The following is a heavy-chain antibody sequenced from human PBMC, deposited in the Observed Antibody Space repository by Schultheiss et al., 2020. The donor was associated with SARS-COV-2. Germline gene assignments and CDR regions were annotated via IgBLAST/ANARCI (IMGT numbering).Heavy chain of an antibody. CDR3: AHSLDHYDFWSGYYGANWFDP. Sequence: SGPTLVKPTQTLTLTCTFSGFSLSTSGVGVGWIRQPPGKALEWLALIYWNDDKRYSPSLKSRLTITKDTSKNQVVLTMTNMDPVDTATYYCAHSLDHYDFWSGYYGANWFDPWGQGTLVTVSS. V-gene: IGHV2-5*01. J-gene: IGHJ5*02. D-gene: IGHD3-3*01. CDR2: IYWNDDK. CDR1: GFSLSTSGVG.